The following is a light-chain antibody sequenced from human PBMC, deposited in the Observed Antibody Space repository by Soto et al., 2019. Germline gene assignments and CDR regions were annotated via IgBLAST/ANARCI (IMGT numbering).Light chain of an antibody. CDR1: QSVSSS. J-gene: IGKJ2*01. Sequence: EIVMTQSPATLSLSPGERATLSCRASQSVSSSLAWYQQKPGQAPRLLIYGASTRTTGIPARFSGSGSGTEFTHTISSLQSEDVAVYYCQQYNKWPPYTFGQGTKLEIK. CDR2: GAS. CDR3: QQYNKWPPYT. V-gene: IGKV3-15*01.